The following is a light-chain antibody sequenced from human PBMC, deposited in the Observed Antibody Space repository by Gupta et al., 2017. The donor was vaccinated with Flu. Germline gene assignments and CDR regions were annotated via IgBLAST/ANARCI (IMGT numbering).Light chain of an antibody. CDR3: QVWDTTPDHHVV. Sequence: SYALTQPPSVSVAPGQTARITCGGSNIENTGVLWYQQKPGQAPVLVLYDDNDRPSGIPERFSGSNSGNTATLTITRVEGGDEADYHCQVWDTTPDHHVVFGGGTKLTVL. J-gene: IGLJ2*01. CDR1: NIENTG. CDR2: DDN. V-gene: IGLV3-21*02.